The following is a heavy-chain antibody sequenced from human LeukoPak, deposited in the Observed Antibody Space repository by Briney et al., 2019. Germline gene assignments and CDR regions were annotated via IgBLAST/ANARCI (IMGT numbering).Heavy chain of an antibody. D-gene: IGHD1-14*01. CDR3: ARNPGLTYYYYGMDV. CDR2: MNPNSGNT. J-gene: IGHJ6*02. CDR1: RYTFTSYD. V-gene: IGHV1-8*01. Sequence: ASVKVSCKASRYTFTSYDINWVRQATGQGLEWMGWMNPNSGNTGYAQKFQGRVTMTRNTSISTAYMELSSLRSEDTAVYYCARNPGLTYYYYGMDVWGQGTTVTVSS.